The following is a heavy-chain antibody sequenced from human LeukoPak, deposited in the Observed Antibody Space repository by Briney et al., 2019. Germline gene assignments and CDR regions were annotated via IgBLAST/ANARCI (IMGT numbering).Heavy chain of an antibody. V-gene: IGHV3-74*01. D-gene: IGHD5-18*01. J-gene: IGHJ4*02. CDR2: INSDGSST. CDR3: ARAQYSYGHYYFDY. Sequence: QPGGSLRLSCAASGFTFSSYWMHWVRQAPGKGLVWVSRINSDGSSTSYADSVKGRFTISRDNAKNTLDLQMNSLRAEDTAVYYCARAQYSYGHYYFDYWGQGTLVTVSS. CDR1: GFTFSSYW.